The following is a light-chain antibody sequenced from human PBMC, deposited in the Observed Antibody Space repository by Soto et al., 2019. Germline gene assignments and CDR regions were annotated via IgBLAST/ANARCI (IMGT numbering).Light chain of an antibody. Sequence: EIVLTQSPGTLSLSPGERSTLSCRASQSVSNNYLAWYQQKPGQAPRLLIYGASNRATGIPDRFSGSGSGTEFSLTISSLQSEDFAVYYCQQYNNWWTFAQGNKVDIK. CDR1: QSVSNN. J-gene: IGKJ1*01. CDR3: QQYNNWWT. CDR2: GAS. V-gene: IGKV3D-15*01.